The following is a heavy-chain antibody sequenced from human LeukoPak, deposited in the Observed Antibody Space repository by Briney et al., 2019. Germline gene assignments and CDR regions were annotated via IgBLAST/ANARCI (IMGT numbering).Heavy chain of an antibody. CDR1: GGSISSGDYY. CDR2: IYYSGST. V-gene: IGHV4-30-4*08. J-gene: IGHJ4*02. Sequence: SETLSLTCTVSGGSISSGDYYWSWIRQPPGKGLEWIGYIYYSGSTYYNPSLKSRVTISVDTSKNQFSLKLRPVTAADTAVYYCARESRRITIFGVVIGGDYWGQGTLVTVSS. CDR3: ARESRRITIFGVVIGGDY. D-gene: IGHD3-3*01.